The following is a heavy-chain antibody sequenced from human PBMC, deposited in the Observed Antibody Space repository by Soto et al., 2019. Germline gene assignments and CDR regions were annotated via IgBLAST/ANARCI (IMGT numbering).Heavy chain of an antibody. V-gene: IGHV4-34*01. J-gene: IGHJ4*02. CDR1: GGSFSGYY. Sequence: SETLSLTCAVYGGSFSGYYWSWIRQPPGKGLEWIGEINHSGSTNYNPSLKSRVTISVDTSKNQFSLKLSSVTAADTAVYYCARVGQQLVLGFDYWGQGTLVTVSS. CDR2: INHSGST. D-gene: IGHD6-13*01. CDR3: ARVGQQLVLGFDY.